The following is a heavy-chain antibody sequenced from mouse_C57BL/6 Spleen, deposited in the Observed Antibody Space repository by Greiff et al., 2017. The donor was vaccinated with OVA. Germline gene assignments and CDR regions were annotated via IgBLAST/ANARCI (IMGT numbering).Heavy chain of an antibody. V-gene: IGHV5-17*01. CDR2: ISSGSSTI. CDR3: ARPGTLYAMDY. D-gene: IGHD4-1*01. J-gene: IGHJ4*01. Sequence: EVQVVESGGGLVKPGGSLKLSCAASGFTFSDYGMHWVRQAPEKGLEWVAYISSGSSTIYDADTVKGRFTISRDNAKNTLFLQMTSLRSEDTAMYYCARPGTLYAMDYWGQGTSVTVSS. CDR1: GFTFSDYG.